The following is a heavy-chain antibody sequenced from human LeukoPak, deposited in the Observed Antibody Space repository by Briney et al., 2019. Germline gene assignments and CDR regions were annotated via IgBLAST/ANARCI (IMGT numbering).Heavy chain of an antibody. CDR3: ARSMGEWELLEGMDY. CDR2: ISAYNGNT. CDR1: GYTFTSYG. J-gene: IGHJ4*02. Sequence: GASVKVSCKASGYTFTSYGISWVRQAPGQGLEWMGWISAYNGNTNYAQKLQGRVTMTTDTSTSTAYMELRSLRSDDTAVYYCARSMGEWELLEGMDYWGQGTLVTVSS. D-gene: IGHD1-26*01. V-gene: IGHV1-18*01.